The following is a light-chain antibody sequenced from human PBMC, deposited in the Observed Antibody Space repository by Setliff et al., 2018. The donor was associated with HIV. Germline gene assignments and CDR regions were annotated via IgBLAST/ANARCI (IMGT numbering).Light chain of an antibody. J-gene: IGLJ1*01. CDR3: GTWDSSLSADV. V-gene: IGLV1-51*01. CDR1: SSNIGNNY. CDR2: DNN. Sequence: PPSVSAAPGQKVTISCSGSSSNIGNNYVSWYQQLPGTAPKLLIYDNNKRPSGIPDRFSGSKSGTSATLSITGLQTGDEADYYCGTWDSSLSADVFGTGTKGTVL.